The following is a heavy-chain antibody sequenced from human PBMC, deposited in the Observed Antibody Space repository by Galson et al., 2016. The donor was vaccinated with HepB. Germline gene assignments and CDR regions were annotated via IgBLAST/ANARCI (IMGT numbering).Heavy chain of an antibody. CDR1: GFTFSTYG. CDR2: IWSDGNNK. J-gene: IGHJ4*02. Sequence: SLRLSCAASGFTFSTYGMHWVRQAPGKGLGWVAAIWSDGNNKYYADSVKGRFTVSRDNSKNTLYLQMNSLRAGDTAVYYCARDYAVGWGQGTLVTVSS. D-gene: IGHD3-16*01. CDR3: ARDYAVG. V-gene: IGHV3-33*01.